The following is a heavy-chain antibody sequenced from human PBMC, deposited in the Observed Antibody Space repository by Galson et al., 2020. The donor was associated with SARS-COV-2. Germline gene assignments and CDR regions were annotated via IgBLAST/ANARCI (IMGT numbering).Heavy chain of an antibody. V-gene: IGHV3-7*05. CDR3: ARDFADY. CDR1: GFTFNKYY. J-gene: IGHJ4*02. Sequence: GESLKISCAASGFTFNKYYMAWVRQAPGKGPEWVANIRPDGSGESYVGSVRGRFTISRDNAQSSLYLQMNSLRAEDTAVYYCARDFADYWCQGTLVTVSS. CDR2: IRPDGSGE.